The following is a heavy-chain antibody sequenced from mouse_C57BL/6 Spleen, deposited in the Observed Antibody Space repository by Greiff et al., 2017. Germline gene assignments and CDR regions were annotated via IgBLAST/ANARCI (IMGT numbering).Heavy chain of an antibody. J-gene: IGHJ3*01. D-gene: IGHD1-1*01. Sequence: QVQLQQSGPGLVQPSQSLSITCTVSGFSLTSYGVHWVRQSPGKGLEWLGVIWSGGSTDYNAAFISRLSISKDNSKSQVFFKMNSLQADDTAIYYCARDGSSPPPAWFAYWGQGTLGTVSA. V-gene: IGHV2-2*01. CDR2: IWSGGST. CDR3: ARDGSSPPPAWFAY. CDR1: GFSLTSYG.